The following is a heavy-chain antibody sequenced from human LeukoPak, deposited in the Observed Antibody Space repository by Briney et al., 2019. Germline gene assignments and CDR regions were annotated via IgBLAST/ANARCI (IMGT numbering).Heavy chain of an antibody. CDR3: AKAPPDSYYYYYGMDV. V-gene: IGHV3-23*01. Sequence: PGGSLTPSCAASGFTFSGYAMTWVRQAPGKGLEWVSAISGRGGSTYYADSVKGRFTISRDNSKNTLYLQMNSLRAEDTAVYYCAKAPPDSYYYYYGMDVWGQGTTVTVSS. D-gene: IGHD5-18*01. CDR1: GFTFSGYA. CDR2: ISGRGGST. J-gene: IGHJ6*02.